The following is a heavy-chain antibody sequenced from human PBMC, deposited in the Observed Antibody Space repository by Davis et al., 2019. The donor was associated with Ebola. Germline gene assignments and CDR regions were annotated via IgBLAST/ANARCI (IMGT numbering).Heavy chain of an antibody. CDR3: ARDQAMVQGVIIQDYYYGMDV. CDR1: GFTFSSYG. J-gene: IGHJ6*02. CDR2: IWYDGSNK. V-gene: IGHV3-33*01. Sequence: GESLKISCAASGFTFSSYGMHWVRQAPGKGLEWVAVIWYDGSNKYYADSVKGRLTISRDNSKNTLYLQMNSLRAEDTAVYYGARDQAMVQGVIIQDYYYGMDVWGQGTTVTVSS. D-gene: IGHD3-10*01.